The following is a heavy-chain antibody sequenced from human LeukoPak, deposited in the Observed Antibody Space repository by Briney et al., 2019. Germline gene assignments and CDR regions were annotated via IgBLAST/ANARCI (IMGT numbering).Heavy chain of an antibody. D-gene: IGHD6-19*01. Sequence: ASVKVSCKASGYTFTSYGISWVRQAPGQGLEWMGWISAYNGNTNYAQKLQGRVTMTTDTSTSTAYMELRSLRSEDTAVYYCARGHGLVDEAFVDYWGQGTLVTVSS. CDR2: ISAYNGNT. J-gene: IGHJ4*02. CDR1: GYTFTSYG. V-gene: IGHV1-18*01. CDR3: ARGHGLVDEAFVDY.